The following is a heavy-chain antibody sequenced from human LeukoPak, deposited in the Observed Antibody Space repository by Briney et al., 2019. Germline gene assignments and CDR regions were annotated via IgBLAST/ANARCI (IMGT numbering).Heavy chain of an antibody. CDR3: AKPPHYYDSSGYLGTY. D-gene: IGHD3-22*01. CDR1: GFTFSSYA. CDR2: ISGSGGST. V-gene: IGHV3-23*01. J-gene: IGHJ4*02. Sequence: PGGSLRLSCAASGFTFSSYAMSWVRQAPGKGLEWVSAISGSGGSTYYADSVKGRFTISRDNSKNTLYLQMNSLRAEDTAVYYCAKPPHYYDSSGYLGTYWGQGTLVTVSS.